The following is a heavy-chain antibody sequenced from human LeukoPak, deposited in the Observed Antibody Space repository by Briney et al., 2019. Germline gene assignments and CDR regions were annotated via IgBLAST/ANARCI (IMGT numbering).Heavy chain of an antibody. J-gene: IGHJ4*02. CDR2: ISSSGSTI. V-gene: IGHV3-11*01. CDR1: GFTFSDYY. D-gene: IGHD3-22*01. CDR3: ARDANYYDSSGYYFGLDY. Sequence: GGSLRLSCAASGFTFSDYYMSWIRQAPGKGLGWVSYISSSGSTIYYADSVKGRFTISRDNAKNSLYLQMNSLRAEDTAVYYCARDANYYDSSGYYFGLDYWGQGTLVTVSS.